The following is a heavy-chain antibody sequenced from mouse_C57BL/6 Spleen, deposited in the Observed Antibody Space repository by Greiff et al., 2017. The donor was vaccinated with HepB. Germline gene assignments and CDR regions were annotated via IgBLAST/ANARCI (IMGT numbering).Heavy chain of an antibody. CDR1: GYTFTSYT. CDR3: ARRGSTMVDY. Sequence: VQLVESGAELARPGASVKMSCKASGYTFTSYTMHWVKQRPGQGLEWIGYINPSSGYTKYNQKFKDKATLTADKSSSTAYMQLSSLTSEDSAVYYCARRGSTMVDYWGQGTTLTVSS. CDR2: INPSSGYT. V-gene: IGHV1-4*01. D-gene: IGHD2-1*01. J-gene: IGHJ2*01.